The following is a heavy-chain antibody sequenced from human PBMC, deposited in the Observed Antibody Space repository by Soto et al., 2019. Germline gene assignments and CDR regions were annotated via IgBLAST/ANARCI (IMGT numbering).Heavy chain of an antibody. CDR3: ARGRRGFGELGYGMDV. V-gene: IGHV1-2*04. CDR2: INPNSGGT. Sequence: GASVKVSCKASGYTFTGYYMHWVRQAPGQGLEWMGWINPNSGGTNYAQKFQGWVTMTRDTSISTAYMELSRLRSDDTAVYYCARGRRGFGELGYGMDVWGQGTTVTVSS. J-gene: IGHJ6*02. CDR1: GYTFTGYY. D-gene: IGHD3-10*01.